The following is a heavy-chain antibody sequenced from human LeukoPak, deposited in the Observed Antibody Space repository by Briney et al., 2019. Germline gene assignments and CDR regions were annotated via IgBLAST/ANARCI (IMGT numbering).Heavy chain of an antibody. V-gene: IGHV3-23*01. D-gene: IGHD6-13*01. J-gene: IGHJ4*02. CDR1: GFTFSSYA. Sequence: PGGSLRLSCAASGFTFSSYAMSWVRRAPGKGLEWVSAISGSGGSTYYADSVKGRFTISRDNSKNTLYLQMNSLRAEDTAVYYCAKDLGYSSSWYDYWGQGTLVTVSS. CDR2: ISGSGGST. CDR3: AKDLGYSSSWYDY.